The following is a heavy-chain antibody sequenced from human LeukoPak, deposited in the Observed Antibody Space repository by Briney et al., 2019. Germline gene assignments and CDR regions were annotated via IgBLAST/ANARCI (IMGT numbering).Heavy chain of an antibody. J-gene: IGHJ4*02. Sequence: GGSLRLSCAASGFTFSSYGIHWVRQAPGKGLEWVTFIGYDGRNKYYADSVKGRFTISRDNSKNTLYLQMNSLRAEDTAVYYCARAKERWLQFTPIDYWGQGTLVTVSS. CDR2: IGYDGRNK. D-gene: IGHD5-24*01. CDR1: GFTFSSYG. CDR3: ARAKERWLQFTPIDY. V-gene: IGHV3-30*02.